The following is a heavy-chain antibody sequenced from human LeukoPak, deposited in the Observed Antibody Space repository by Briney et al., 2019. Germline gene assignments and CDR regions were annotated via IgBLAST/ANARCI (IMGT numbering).Heavy chain of an antibody. Sequence: GSLRLSCAASGFTFSSYAMSWVGQAPGEGREDIGSIYYSGSTCDNPSLKSRLTISLDTSKTPFSLKLSSVPAAHTAVYYCARQGENYSSFDYWGQGTLVTVSS. V-gene: IGHV4-59*05. CDR3: ARQGENYSSFDY. D-gene: IGHD1-7*01. CDR2: IYYSGST. CDR1: GFTFSSYA. J-gene: IGHJ4*02.